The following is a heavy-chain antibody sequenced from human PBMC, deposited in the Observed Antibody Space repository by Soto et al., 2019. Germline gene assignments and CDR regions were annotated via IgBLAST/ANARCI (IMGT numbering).Heavy chain of an antibody. CDR3: AKGLAYCGGDCYSHFDL. J-gene: IGHJ2*01. CDR1: GFTFSSYS. D-gene: IGHD2-21*02. Sequence: GGSLRLSCAASGFTFSSYSMNWVRQAPGKGLEWVSSISSSSYIYYADSVKGRFTISRDNAKNSLYLQMNSLRAEDTAVYYCAKGLAYCGGDCYSHFDLWGRGTLVTVSS. CDR2: ISSSSYI. V-gene: IGHV3-21*01.